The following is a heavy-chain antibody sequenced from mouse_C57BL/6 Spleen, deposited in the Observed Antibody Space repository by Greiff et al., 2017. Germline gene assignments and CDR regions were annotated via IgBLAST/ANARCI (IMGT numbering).Heavy chain of an antibody. Sequence: QVQLQQSGPELVKPGASVKISCKASGYAFSSSWMNWVKQRPGKGLEWIGRIYPGDGDTNYNGKFKGKATLTADKSSSTAYMQLSSLTSEDSAVXFCARGDDYDVDCDYWGQGTTLTVSS. CDR1: GYAFSSSW. J-gene: IGHJ2*01. CDR3: ARGDDYDVDCDY. CDR2: IYPGDGDT. V-gene: IGHV1-82*01. D-gene: IGHD2-4*01.